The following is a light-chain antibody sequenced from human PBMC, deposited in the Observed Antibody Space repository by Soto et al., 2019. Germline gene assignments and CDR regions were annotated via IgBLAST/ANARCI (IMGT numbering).Light chain of an antibody. J-gene: IGLJ3*02. CDR1: SSDVGAFDY. Sequence: QSALTQPPSASGSRGQSVAISCIGTSSDVGAFDYVSWYQHHPGKVPKLLIYDVTKRPSGVPDRFSGSKSGNTASLTVSGLQAEDEADYYCSSYAGSNNWVFGGGTKLTVL. CDR2: DVT. V-gene: IGLV2-8*01. CDR3: SSYAGSNNWV.